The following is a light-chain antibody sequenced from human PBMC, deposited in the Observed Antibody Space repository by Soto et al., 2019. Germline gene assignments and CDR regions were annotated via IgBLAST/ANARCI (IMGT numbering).Light chain of an antibody. CDR2: DVN. V-gene: IGLV2-14*03. Sequence: QSVLSQPASVSGSPGQSIAISCTGTSSDVGSYNSASWYQQYPGKAPKLMIHDVNNRPSGISDRFSGSKSGNTASLTISGLQAEDEADYYCSSFTSSTSYVFGTGTKATVL. J-gene: IGLJ1*01. CDR3: SSFTSSTSYV. CDR1: SSDVGSYNS.